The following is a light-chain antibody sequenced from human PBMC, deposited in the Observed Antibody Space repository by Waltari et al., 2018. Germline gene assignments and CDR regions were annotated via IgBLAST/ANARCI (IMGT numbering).Light chain of an antibody. CDR2: GAS. CDR3: HQYYTSWT. CDR1: QSLLYSSNNLNY. Sequence: DIVMTQSPDSLAVSLGERATINCKSSQSLLYSSNNLNYVAWYQQKAGQPPKLIIYGASTPKSGVPGRFSGSGSGADFTLTISSLQAEDVAVYYCHQYYTSWTFGQGTKVEIK. V-gene: IGKV4-1*01. J-gene: IGKJ1*01.